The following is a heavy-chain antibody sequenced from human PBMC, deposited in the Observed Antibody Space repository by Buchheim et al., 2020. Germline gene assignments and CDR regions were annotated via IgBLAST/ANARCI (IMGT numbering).Heavy chain of an antibody. Sequence: QVQLVQSGAEVVKPGDSVKVSCKPSGYTFTNYDINWVRQATGQGLEWMGWINPNSGDTGFAPNFKGRVLMTRNTSISTAYMELISLTYEDTAVYFCARGIIGGFYSLDYWGQGTL. CDR1: GYTFTNYD. J-gene: IGHJ4*02. V-gene: IGHV1-8*01. D-gene: IGHD1-26*01. CDR2: INPNSGDT. CDR3: ARGIIGGFYSLDY.